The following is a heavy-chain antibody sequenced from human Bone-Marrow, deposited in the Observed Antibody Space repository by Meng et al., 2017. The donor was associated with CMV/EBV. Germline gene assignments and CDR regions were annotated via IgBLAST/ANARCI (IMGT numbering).Heavy chain of an antibody. CDR3: ARVWLGRYFDL. J-gene: IGHJ2*01. Sequence: GESLKISCAASGFTFSSYAMSWVRQAPGKGLEWVSVIYSGGSTYYADSVKGRFTISRDNSKNTLYLQMNSLRAEDTAVYYCARVWLGRYFDLWGRGTLVTVSS. CDR2: IYSGGST. CDR1: GFTFSSYA. D-gene: IGHD3-22*01. V-gene: IGHV3-53*01.